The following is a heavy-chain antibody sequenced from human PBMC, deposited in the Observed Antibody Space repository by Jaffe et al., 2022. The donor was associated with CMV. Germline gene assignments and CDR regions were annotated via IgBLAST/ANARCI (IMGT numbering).Heavy chain of an antibody. CDR3: AREPSSGWYPDAFDI. CDR1: GFTFSSYS. V-gene: IGHV3-21*01. CDR2: ISSSSSYI. D-gene: IGHD6-19*01. Sequence: EVQLVESGGGLVKPGGSLRLSCAASGFTFSSYSMNWVRQAPGKGLEWVSSISSSSSYIYYADSVKGRFTISRDNAKNSLYLQMNSLRAEDTAVYYCAREPSSGWYPDAFDIWGQGTMVTVSS. J-gene: IGHJ3*02.